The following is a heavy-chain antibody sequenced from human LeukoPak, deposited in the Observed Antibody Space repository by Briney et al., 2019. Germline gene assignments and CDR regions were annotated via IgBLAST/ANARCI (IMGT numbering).Heavy chain of an antibody. V-gene: IGHV4-59*08. CDR2: FYYSGST. J-gene: IGHJ5*02. CDR1: GASISSHY. D-gene: IGHD4-17*01. CDR3: ARVVSQYGDYAWIVNWFDP. Sequence: SETLSLTCTVSGASISSHYWSWIRQSPGKGLEGIGYFYYSGSTNYNPSLKSRVTISVDTSKNQFSLKLSSVIAADTAVYYCARVVSQYGDYAWIVNWFDPWGQGTLVTVSS.